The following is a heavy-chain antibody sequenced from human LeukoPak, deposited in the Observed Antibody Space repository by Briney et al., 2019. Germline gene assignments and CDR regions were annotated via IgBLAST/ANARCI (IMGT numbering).Heavy chain of an antibody. J-gene: IGHJ4*02. V-gene: IGHV4-59*08. Sequence: KPSETLSLTCTVSGGSISSYYWSWIRQPPGKGLEWIGYIYYSGSPNYNPSLKSRVTISVDTSKNQFSLKLSSVTAADTAVYYCASLDGDTSLFDYWGQGTLITVSS. CDR3: ASLDGDTSLFDY. D-gene: IGHD4-23*01. CDR2: IYYSGSP. CDR1: GGSISSYY.